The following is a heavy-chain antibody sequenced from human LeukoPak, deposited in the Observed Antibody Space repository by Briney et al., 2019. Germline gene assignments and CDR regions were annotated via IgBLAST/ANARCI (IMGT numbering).Heavy chain of an antibody. V-gene: IGHV1-69*06. CDR3: ARKILPGYDILTGYDPQAFDI. D-gene: IGHD3-9*01. Sequence: SVKVSCKASGGTFSSYAISWVRQAPGQGLEWMGGIIPIFGTANYAQKFQDRVTITADKSTSTAYMELSSLRSEDTAVYYCARKILPGYDILTGYDPQAFDIWGQGTMVTVSS. CDR1: GGTFSSYA. CDR2: IIPIFGTA. J-gene: IGHJ3*02.